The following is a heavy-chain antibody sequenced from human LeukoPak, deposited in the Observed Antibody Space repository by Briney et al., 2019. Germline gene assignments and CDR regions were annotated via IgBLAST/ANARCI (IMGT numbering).Heavy chain of an antibody. CDR1: GGSISSGSYY. J-gene: IGHJ6*03. CDR3: ARSSEGYCSSTSGSSTDYYYYMDV. V-gene: IGHV4-61*02. D-gene: IGHD2-2*01. CDR2: IYTSGST. Sequence: SETLSLTSTVSGGSISSGSYYWSWIRQPAGKGLEWIGRIYTSGSTNYNPSLKSRVTISVDTSKNQFSLKLSSVTAADTAVYYCARSSEGYCSSTSGSSTDYYYYMDVWGKGTTVTVSS.